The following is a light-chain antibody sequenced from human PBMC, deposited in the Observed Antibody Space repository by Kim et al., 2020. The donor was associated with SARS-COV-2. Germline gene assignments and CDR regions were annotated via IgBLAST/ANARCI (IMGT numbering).Light chain of an antibody. Sequence: SLSPRESATLSCRASQSITNYLIWYQQKPGQAPRPLIYDASKRATGIPARFSGSGSGTDFTLTISSLEPEDFAVYYCQQRSTWPQTFGQGTKLEI. CDR1: QSITNY. V-gene: IGKV3-11*01. CDR3: QQRSTWPQT. J-gene: IGKJ2*01. CDR2: DAS.